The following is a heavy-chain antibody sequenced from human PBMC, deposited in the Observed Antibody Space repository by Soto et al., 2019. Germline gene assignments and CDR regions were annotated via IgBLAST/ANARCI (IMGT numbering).Heavy chain of an antibody. CDR1: GYPVTAYY. CDR3: SCGGGVGVAGSAAFDM. CDR2: INPATGAA. V-gene: IGHV1-2*02. Sequence: QLHLVQSGAVVKKPGASVTVSCSASGYPVTAYYMHWVRQAPGRGLEWMGGINPATGAAKYTQTFQGRVTLTRDPSTSTVFMELRGLTSGDTAGFDFSCGGGVGVAGSAAFDMWGQGTLVTVSS. J-gene: IGHJ3*02. D-gene: IGHD3-3*01.